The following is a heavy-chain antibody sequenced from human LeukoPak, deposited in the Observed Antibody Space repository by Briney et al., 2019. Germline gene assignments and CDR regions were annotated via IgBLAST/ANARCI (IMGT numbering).Heavy chain of an antibody. Sequence: GGSLRLSCAASGFTFSIYWMSWVRQAPGKGLEWVANIKQDGSEKYYVDSVEGRFTISRDNAKNSLYLQMNSLRAEDTAVYYCARDLDRGVDYFDYWGQGTLVTVSS. CDR1: GFTFSIYW. CDR3: ARDLDRGVDYFDY. V-gene: IGHV3-7*03. CDR2: IKQDGSEK. D-gene: IGHD1-1*01. J-gene: IGHJ4*02.